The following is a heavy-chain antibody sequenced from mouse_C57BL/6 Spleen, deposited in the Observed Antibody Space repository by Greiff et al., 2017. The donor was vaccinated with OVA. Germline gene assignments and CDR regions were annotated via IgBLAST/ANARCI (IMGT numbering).Heavy chain of an antibody. V-gene: IGHV14-4*01. CDR1: GFNIKDDY. D-gene: IGHD1-1*01. CDR2: IDPENGDT. J-gene: IGHJ3*01. Sequence: EVKLVESGAELVRPGASVKLSCTASGFNIKDDYMHWVKQRPEQGLEWIGWIDPENGDTEYASKFQGKATITADTSSNTAYLQLSSLTSEDTAVYYCTTDYGSSLFAYWGQGTLVTVSA. CDR3: TTDYGSSLFAY.